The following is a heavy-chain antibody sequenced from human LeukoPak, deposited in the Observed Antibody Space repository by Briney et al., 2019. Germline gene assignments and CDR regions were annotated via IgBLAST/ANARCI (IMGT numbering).Heavy chain of an antibody. J-gene: IGHJ6*03. CDR3: ARGTDCSSTSCAHYYMDV. Sequence: PSETLSLTCTVSGGSISSGGYYWSWIRQPPGKGLEWIGYIYHSGSTYYNPSLKSRVTISVDRSKNQFSLKLSSVTAADTAVYYCARGTDCSSTSCAHYYMDVWGKGTTVTVSS. D-gene: IGHD2-2*01. CDR1: GGSISSGGYY. CDR2: IYHSGST. V-gene: IGHV4-30-2*01.